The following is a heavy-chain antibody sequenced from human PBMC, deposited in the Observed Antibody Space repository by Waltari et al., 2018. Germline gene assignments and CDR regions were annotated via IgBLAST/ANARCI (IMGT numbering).Heavy chain of an antibody. CDR1: GYSFADYW. J-gene: IGHJ4*02. V-gene: IGHV5-51*01. CDR3: VRRRHGDN. CDR2: VYPDDSDV. Sequence: EVQLLQSGAEVKKPGESLKISCKGSGYSFADYWIGWVRQMPGKGLEWMGFVYPDDSDVRYSPSFQGQVNISADKSISTAFLQWSSLQASDTGMYYCVRRRHGDNWGQGTLVTVSS.